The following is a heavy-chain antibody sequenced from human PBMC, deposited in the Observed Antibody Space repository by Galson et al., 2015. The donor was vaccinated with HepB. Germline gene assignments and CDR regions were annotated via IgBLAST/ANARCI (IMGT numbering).Heavy chain of an antibody. CDR2: ISYDGSNK. CDR1: GFTFSSYA. D-gene: IGHD3-10*01. V-gene: IGHV3-30*04. CDR3: ARDHYYGSGRKAFDI. J-gene: IGHJ3*02. Sequence: SLRLSCAASGFTFSSYAMHWVRQAPGKGLEWVAVISYDGSNKYYADSVKGRFTIPRDNSKNTLYLQMNSLRAEDTAVYYCARDHYYGSGRKAFDIWGQGTMVTVSS.